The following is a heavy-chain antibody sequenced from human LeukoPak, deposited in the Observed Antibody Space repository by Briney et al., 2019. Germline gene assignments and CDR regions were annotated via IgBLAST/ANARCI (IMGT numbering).Heavy chain of an antibody. V-gene: IGHV4-59*01. D-gene: IGHD6-19*01. CDR1: GGSISSYY. CDR3: ARDVRGNGWYLY. J-gene: IGHJ4*02. Sequence: PSETLSLTCTVSGGSISSYYWSWIRQPPGKGLEWIGYIYYSGSTYYNPPLKSRVTISVDTSKNQFSLKLSSVTAADTAVYYCARDVRGNGWYLYWGQGTLVTVSS. CDR2: IYYSGST.